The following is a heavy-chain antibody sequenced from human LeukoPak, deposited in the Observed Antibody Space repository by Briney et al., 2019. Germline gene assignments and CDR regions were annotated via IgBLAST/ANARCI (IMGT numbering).Heavy chain of an antibody. V-gene: IGHV3-48*01. D-gene: IGHD6-13*01. J-gene: IGHJ4*02. Sequence: QPGGSLRLSCAASGFTFNTYTMNWVRQAPGKGLEWVSYISGSSGIIDYADSVRGRFTISRDNAKNPLYLQMNSLRAEDTAVYYCVRAIGAAGSYWGQGTLVTVSS. CDR2: ISGSSGII. CDR3: VRAIGAAGSY. CDR1: GFTFNTYT.